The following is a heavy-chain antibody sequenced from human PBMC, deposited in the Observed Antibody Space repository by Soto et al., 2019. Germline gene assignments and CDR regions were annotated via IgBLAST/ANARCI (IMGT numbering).Heavy chain of an antibody. D-gene: IGHD2-15*01. CDR2: IYNSGRT. Sequence: SETLSLTCTVSGGSISSYYWSWIRQPPGKGLEWIGYIYNSGRTNYNPSLKSRVTISVDTSKNQFSLKLSSVTAADTAVYYCARRREYCSGGRCWALLDYWGQGTLVTVSS. CDR3: ARRREYCSGGRCWALLDY. J-gene: IGHJ4*02. CDR1: GGSISSYY. V-gene: IGHV4-59*08.